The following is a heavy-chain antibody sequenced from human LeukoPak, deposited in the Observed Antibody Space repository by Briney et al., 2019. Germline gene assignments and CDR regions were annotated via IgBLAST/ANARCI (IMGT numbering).Heavy chain of an antibody. CDR2: ISYDGSNK. CDR1: GFTFSSYG. V-gene: IGHV3-30*18. D-gene: IGHD5-12*01. CDR3: AKDAQSGPEPYFDY. Sequence: GRSLRLSCAASGFTFSSYGIHWVRQAPGKGLEWVAVISYDGSNKYYADSVKGRFTISRDNSKNTLYLQMNSLRAEDTAVYYCAKDAQSGPEPYFDYWGQGTLVTVSS. J-gene: IGHJ4*02.